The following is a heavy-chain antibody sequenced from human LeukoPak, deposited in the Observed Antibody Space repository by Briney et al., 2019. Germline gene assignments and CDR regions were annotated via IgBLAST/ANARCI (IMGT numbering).Heavy chain of an antibody. CDR1: GYTFSTHS. Sequence: RSGGSLRLSCVVSGYTFSTHSMDWVRQAPGKGLEWVSSISYSSSYIFYTDSVKGRFTISRDNAKNSLYLQMNSLRAEDTAVYYCARDTQYYYDSSGYPPGGHMDVWGKGTTVTVSS. J-gene: IGHJ6*03. CDR2: ISYSSSYI. CDR3: ARDTQYYYDSSGYPPGGHMDV. V-gene: IGHV3-21*01. D-gene: IGHD3-22*01.